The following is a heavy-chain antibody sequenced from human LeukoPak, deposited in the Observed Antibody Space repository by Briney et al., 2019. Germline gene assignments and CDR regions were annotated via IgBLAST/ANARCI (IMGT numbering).Heavy chain of an antibody. CDR1: GYPFTSYG. J-gene: IGHJ4*02. Sequence: ASVKPSCKASGYPFTSYGISWVRQAPGHGLEWMGWISPYNGNTNYAQKLQCRVTMTTDTSTSTAYMDLRSLRSDDTAVYYCARKLYDSSRYGQTYYFDYWGQGTLVTVSS. V-gene: IGHV1-18*01. CDR3: ARKLYDSSRYGQTYYFDY. CDR2: ISPYNGNT. D-gene: IGHD3-22*01.